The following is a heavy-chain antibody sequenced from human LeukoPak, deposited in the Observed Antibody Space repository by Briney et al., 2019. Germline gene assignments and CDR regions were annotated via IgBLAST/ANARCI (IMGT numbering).Heavy chain of an antibody. D-gene: IGHD5-12*01. CDR1: GYTFTSYG. J-gene: IGHJ6*02. V-gene: IGHV1-18*01. CDR2: ISAYNGNT. Sequence: ASVKVSCKASGYTFTSYGISWVRQAPGQGLEWMGWISAYNGNTNYAQKLQGRVTMTTDTSTSTAYMELRSLRSDDTAVYYCARDRGNGGYGRSKFYYYHYGMDVWGQGTTVTVSS. CDR3: ARDRGNGGYGRSKFYYYHYGMDV.